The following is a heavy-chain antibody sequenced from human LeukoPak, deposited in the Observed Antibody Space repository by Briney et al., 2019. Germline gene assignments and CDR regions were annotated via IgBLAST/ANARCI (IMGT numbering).Heavy chain of an antibody. CDR3: ARGRDY. Sequence: SETLSLTCAVYGGSFSGYYWSWIRQPPGKGLEWIGEINHSGSTNYNPSLKSRVTISVDTSKNQFSLKLSSVTAADTAVHYCARGRDYWGQGTLVTVSS. J-gene: IGHJ4*02. CDR1: GGSFSGYY. V-gene: IGHV4-34*01. CDR2: INHSGST.